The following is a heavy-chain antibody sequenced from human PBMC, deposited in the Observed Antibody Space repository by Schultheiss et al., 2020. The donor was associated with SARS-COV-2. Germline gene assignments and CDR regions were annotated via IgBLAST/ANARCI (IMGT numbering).Heavy chain of an antibody. J-gene: IGHJ5*02. CDR1: GGSFSGYY. Sequence: GSLRLSCAVYGGSFSGYYWSWIRQPPGKGLEWIGRIYTSGSTNYNPSLKSRVTISVDTSKNQFSLKLSSVTAADTAVYYFASWAPRITIFGVVQNWFDPWGQGTLVTVSS. CDR2: IYTSGST. D-gene: IGHD3-3*01. V-gene: IGHV4-59*10. CDR3: ASWAPRITIFGVVQNWFDP.